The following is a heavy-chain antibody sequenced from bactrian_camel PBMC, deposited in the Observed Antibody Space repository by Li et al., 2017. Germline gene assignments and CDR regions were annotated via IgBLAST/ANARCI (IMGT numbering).Heavy chain of an antibody. Sequence: EVHLVESGGGLVQPGGSLRLSCAASGFTFSTYAMRWVRQAPGKGFEWVSSIGDHDNTYYAESVKGRFTITRDNTKATVYLHMTSLKSEDTAYYYCARHSDYAFDYWGQGTQVTVS. J-gene: IGHJ4*01. V-gene: IGHV3S10*01. CDR3: ARHSDYAFDY. CDR2: IGDHDNT. CDR1: GFTFSTYA. D-gene: IGHD2*01.